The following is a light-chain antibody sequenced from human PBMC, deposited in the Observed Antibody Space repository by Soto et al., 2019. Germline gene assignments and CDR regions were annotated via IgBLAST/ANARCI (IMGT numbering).Light chain of an antibody. CDR1: QSISSW. CDR2: KAS. Sequence: QMTQSPSTLSASVGDRVTITCRASQSISSWLAWYQQKPGEAPKLLIYKASSLQSGVPSRFSGSGSGTEFTLTISSLQPDDFATYYCQQYNSYETFGQGTKVDIK. V-gene: IGKV1-5*03. J-gene: IGKJ1*01. CDR3: QQYNSYET.